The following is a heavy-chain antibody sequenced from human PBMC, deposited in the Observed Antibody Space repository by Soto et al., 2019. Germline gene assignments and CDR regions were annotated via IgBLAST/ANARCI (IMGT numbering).Heavy chain of an antibody. CDR3: ARDRSWCGGSDY. D-gene: IGHD3-10*01. CDR1: GCSISSYY. V-gene: IGHV4-59*01. Sequence: QVQLQESGPGLVKPSETLSLTCTVSGCSISSYYWSWIRQPPGKGLEWTVYIYYSGSTNYNPSLKSLVTISADTPTNPFSLRLRSVTAADTAVYYCARDRSWCGGSDYWGQGTLVTVSS. CDR2: IYYSGST. J-gene: IGHJ4*02.